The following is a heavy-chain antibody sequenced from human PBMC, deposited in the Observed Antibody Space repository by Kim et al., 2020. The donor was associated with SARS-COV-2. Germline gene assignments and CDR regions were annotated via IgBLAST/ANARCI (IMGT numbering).Heavy chain of an antibody. D-gene: IGHD5-18*01. CDR2: IRSKAYGGTT. J-gene: IGHJ4*02. CDR3: TRCSRGYSYGYFFDY. Sequence: GGSLRLSCTASGFTFGDYAMSWFRQAPGKGLEWVGFIRSKAYGGTTEYAASVKGRFTISRDDSKSIAYLQMNSLKTEDTAVYYCTRCSRGYSYGYFFDYWGQGTLVTVSS. V-gene: IGHV3-49*03. CDR1: GFTFGDYA.